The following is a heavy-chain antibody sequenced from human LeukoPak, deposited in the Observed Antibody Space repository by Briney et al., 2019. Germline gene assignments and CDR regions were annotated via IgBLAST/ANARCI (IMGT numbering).Heavy chain of an antibody. CDR3: TRVGGLRFLEWLYDY. V-gene: IGHV3-49*04. CDR1: GFTFGDYA. J-gene: IGHJ4*02. D-gene: IGHD3-3*01. CDR2: IRSKAYGGTT. Sequence: GGSLRLSCTASGFTFGDYAMSWVRQAPGKGLEWVGFIRSKAYGGTTEYAASVKGRFTISRDDSKSIAYLQMNSLKTEDTAVHYCTRVGGLRFLEWLYDYWGQGTLVTVSS.